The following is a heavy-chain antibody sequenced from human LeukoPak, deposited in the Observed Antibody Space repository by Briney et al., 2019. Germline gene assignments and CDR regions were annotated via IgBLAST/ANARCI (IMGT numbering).Heavy chain of an antibody. CDR1: GFTFTAYY. D-gene: IGHD4-17*01. CDR3: ARATVYYYYMDV. J-gene: IGHJ6*03. CDR2: MNPNSGNT. Sequence: AASVKVSCKASGFTFTAYYMHWVRQATGQGLEWMGWMNPNSGNTGYAQKFQGRVTMTRNTSISTAYMELSSLRSEDTAVYYCARATVYYYYMDVWGKGTTVTISS. V-gene: IGHV1-8*02.